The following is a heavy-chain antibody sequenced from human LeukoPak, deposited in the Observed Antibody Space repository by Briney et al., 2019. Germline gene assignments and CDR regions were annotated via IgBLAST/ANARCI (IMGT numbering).Heavy chain of an antibody. D-gene: IGHD6-19*01. Sequence: SETLSLTCTVSGGSISSSSYYWGWIRQPPGKGLEWIGEINHSGSTNYNPSLKSRVTISVDTSKNQFSLKLSSVTAADTAVYYCARRARSYYYYMDVWGKGTTVTISS. CDR1: GGSISSSSYY. V-gene: IGHV4-39*07. CDR2: INHSGST. J-gene: IGHJ6*03. CDR3: ARRARSYYYYMDV.